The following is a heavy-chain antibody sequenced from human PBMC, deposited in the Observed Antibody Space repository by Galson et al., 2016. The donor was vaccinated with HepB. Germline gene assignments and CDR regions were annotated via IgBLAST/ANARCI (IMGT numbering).Heavy chain of an antibody. V-gene: IGHV3-66*02. Sequence: SLRLSCAVSGLDVNRHLMSWVRQAPGKGLEWLSVIYSGGNTNYADSVKGRYTISRDNNTVYPQMNSHRSEDTAVYYCARDPPASSAGTWAWGQGTLVTVSS. J-gene: IGHJ1*01. CDR1: GLDVNRHL. CDR3: ARDPPASSAGTWA. D-gene: IGHD6-13*01. CDR2: IYSGGNT.